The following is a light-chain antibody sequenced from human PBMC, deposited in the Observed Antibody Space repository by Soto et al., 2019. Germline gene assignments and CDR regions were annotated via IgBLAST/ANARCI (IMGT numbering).Light chain of an antibody. V-gene: IGLV1-44*01. CDR3: AVWDDSLNGWV. CDR1: SSNIGSNT. J-gene: IGLJ3*02. Sequence: QSVLPQPPSASGTPGQRVTISWSGSSSNIGSNTVNWYQQLPGTAPKLLIYSNNQRPSGVPDRFSGSKSGTSASLAISGLQSEDEADYYCAVWDDSLNGWVFGGGTKLTVL. CDR2: SNN.